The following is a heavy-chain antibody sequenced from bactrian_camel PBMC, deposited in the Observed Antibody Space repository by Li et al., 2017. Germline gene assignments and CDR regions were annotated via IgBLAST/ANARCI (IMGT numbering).Heavy chain of an antibody. CDR3: AAGPRNNWSSFNS. J-gene: IGHJ6*01. CDR2: INIGDGRT. Sequence: VQLVESGGGLVQPGGSLRLSCASSGFTFSNYAMSWVRQAPGKEREGVASINIGDGRTTYATSVQGRFTISQDNTEKILYLQMDSLKPEDTAMYYCAAGPRNNWSSFNSWGQGTQVTVS. V-gene: IGHV3S42*01. D-gene: IGHD7*01. CDR1: GFTFSNYA.